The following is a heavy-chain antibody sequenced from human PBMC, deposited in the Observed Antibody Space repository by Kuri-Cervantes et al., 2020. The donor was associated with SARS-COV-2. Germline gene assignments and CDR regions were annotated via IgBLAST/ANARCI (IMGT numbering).Heavy chain of an antibody. CDR1: GGSISSSSYY. CDR2: IHYSGST. J-gene: IGHJ4*02. CDR3: ARSGDYGGYYFDY. Sequence: SETLSLTCTVSGGSISSSSYYWGWIRQPPGKGLEWIGSIHYSGSTNYNPSLKSRVTISVDTSKNQFSLKLSSVTAADTAVYYCARSGDYGGYYFDYWGQGTLVTVSS. D-gene: IGHD4-23*01. V-gene: IGHV4-39*01.